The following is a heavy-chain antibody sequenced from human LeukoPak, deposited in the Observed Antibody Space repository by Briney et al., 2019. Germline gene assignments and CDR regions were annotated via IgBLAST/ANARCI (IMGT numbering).Heavy chain of an antibody. J-gene: IGHJ4*02. CDR1: GFTVSSNY. Sequence: PGGSLRLSCAASGFTVSSNYMSWVRQAPGKGLEWVSVIYSGGSTYYADSVKGRFTISRDNSKNTLYLQMNSLRAEDTAVYYCGRVLVAATRAIDYWGQGTLVTVSS. CDR2: IYSGGST. CDR3: GRVLVAATRAIDY. V-gene: IGHV3-66*01. D-gene: IGHD6-19*01.